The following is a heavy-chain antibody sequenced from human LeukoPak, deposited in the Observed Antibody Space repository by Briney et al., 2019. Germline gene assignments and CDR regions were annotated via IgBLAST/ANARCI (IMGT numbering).Heavy chain of an antibody. V-gene: IGHV4-38-2*01. CDR3: ATTSPGYYYYYMDV. J-gene: IGHJ6*03. CDR2: IYHSGTT. CDR1: GYSISSDYC. Sequence: SETLSLTCAVSGYSISSDYCWGWIRQPPGKGLEWIGSIYHSGTTYYNPSLKSRVTISVDTSKNQLSLKLSSVTAADTAVYYCATTSPGYYYYYMDVWGKGTTVTVSS.